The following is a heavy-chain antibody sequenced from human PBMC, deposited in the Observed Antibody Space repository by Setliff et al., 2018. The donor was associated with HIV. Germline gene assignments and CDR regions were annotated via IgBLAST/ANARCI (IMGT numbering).Heavy chain of an antibody. Sequence: PGESLKISCKGSGKSLSNYWINWVRQMPGKGLEWMGRIDPSDSYVSYSPSFRGHVTVSADKSISTAYLQWSSLKASDTAMYYCARNWGAPNQFDPWGQGTLVTVSS. V-gene: IGHV5-10-1*01. CDR3: ARNWGAPNQFDP. J-gene: IGHJ5*02. CDR2: IDPSDSYV. D-gene: IGHD7-27*01. CDR1: GKSLSNYW.